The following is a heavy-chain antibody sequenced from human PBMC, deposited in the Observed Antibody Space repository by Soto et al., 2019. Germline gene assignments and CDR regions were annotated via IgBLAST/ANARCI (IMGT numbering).Heavy chain of an antibody. CDR1: GGSISSHY. CDR3: ARDRGQLWPLDY. Sequence: PSETLSLTCTVSGGSISSHYWTWIRQPDGKGLEWIGRIYTSGTTNYNPSLTSRVTMSVDTSKNQFSLNLTSVTAADTAVYYCARDRGQLWPLDYWGQGTLVTVSS. V-gene: IGHV4-4*07. CDR2: IYTSGTT. J-gene: IGHJ4*02. D-gene: IGHD5-18*01.